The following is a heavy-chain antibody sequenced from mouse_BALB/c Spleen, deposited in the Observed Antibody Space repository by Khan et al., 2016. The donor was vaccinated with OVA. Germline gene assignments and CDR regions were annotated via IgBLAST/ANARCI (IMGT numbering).Heavy chain of an antibody. Sequence: QVQLMDSGPGLVAPSQSLSITCPVSGFSLTSNGLHWVRQPPGKGLEWLGVIWAAGSTHYNSALMSRLSISKDNSKSQVFLKMNGLQTDDTAMYYCARLEDIWGQGTTLTVSS. CDR2: IWAAGST. V-gene: IGHV2-9*02. CDR1: GFSLTSNG. D-gene: IGHD1-3*01. CDR3: ARLEDI. J-gene: IGHJ2*01.